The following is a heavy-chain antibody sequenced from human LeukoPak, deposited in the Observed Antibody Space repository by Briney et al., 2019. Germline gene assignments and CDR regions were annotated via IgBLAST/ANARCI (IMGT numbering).Heavy chain of an antibody. CDR2: IIPIFGTA. D-gene: IGHD3-3*01. V-gene: IGHV1-69*06. CDR1: GGTFSSYA. J-gene: IGHJ6*03. CDR3: ARGPNPGSGYYDYYYYYMDV. Sequence: SVKASCKASGGTFSSYAISWVRQAPGQGLEWMGGIIPIFGTANYAQKFQGRVTITADKSTSTAYMELSSLRSEDTAVYYCARGPNPGSGYYDYYYYYMDVWGKGTTVTVSS.